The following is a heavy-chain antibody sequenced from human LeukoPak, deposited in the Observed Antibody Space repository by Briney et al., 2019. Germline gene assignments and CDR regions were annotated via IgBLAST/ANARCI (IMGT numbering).Heavy chain of an antibody. CDR3: ARVGYDILTGYYNPIWFDP. D-gene: IGHD3-9*01. J-gene: IGHJ5*02. CDR1: GGTFSRYA. V-gene: IGHV1-69*13. CDR2: IIPIFGTA. Sequence: ASVKVSCKASGGTFSRYAISWVRQAPGQGLEWMGGIIPIFGTANYAQKFQGRVTITADESTSTAYMELSSLRSDDTAVYYCARVGYDILTGYYNPIWFDPWGQGTLVTVSS.